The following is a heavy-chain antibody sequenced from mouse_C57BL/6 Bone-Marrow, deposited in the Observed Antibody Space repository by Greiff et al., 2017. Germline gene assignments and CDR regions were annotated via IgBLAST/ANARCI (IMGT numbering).Heavy chain of an antibody. CDR2: ILPGSGST. V-gene: IGHV1-9*01. J-gene: IGHJ1*03. CDR3: ARGRVVITDWYFDV. D-gene: IGHD1-1*01. CDR1: GYTFTGYW. Sequence: QVQLQQSGAELMKPGASVKLSCKATGYTFTGYWIEWVKQRPGHGLEWIGEILPGSGSTNYNEKFKGKATFTADTSSNTAYMQHSSLTTEDSAIDDCARGRVVITDWYFDVWGTGTTVTVSS.